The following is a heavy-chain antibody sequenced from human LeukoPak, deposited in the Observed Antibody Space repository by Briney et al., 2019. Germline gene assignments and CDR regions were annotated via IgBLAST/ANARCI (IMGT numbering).Heavy chain of an antibody. V-gene: IGHV4-39*07. CDR2: IYYSGST. CDR1: GGSISSSSYY. J-gene: IGHJ4*02. CDR3: ARGRFVGRTIPYFDY. Sequence: SETLSLTCTVSGGSISSSSYYWGWIRQPPGKGLEWIGSIYYSGSTYYNPSLKSRVTISVDTSKNQFSLKLSSVTAADTAVYYCARGRFVGRTIPYFDYWGQGTLVTVSS. D-gene: IGHD3-3*01.